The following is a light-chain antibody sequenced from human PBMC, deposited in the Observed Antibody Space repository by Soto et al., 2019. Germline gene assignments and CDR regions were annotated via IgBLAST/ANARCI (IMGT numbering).Light chain of an antibody. Sequence: QSALTQPASVSGSPGQSITISCTGTSSDVGGYNYVSWYQQHPGKAPKLMIYDVSNRPSGVSNRFSGSKYGNTASLTISGLQAEDEADYYCSSYTSSTGVFGGGTQLTVL. V-gene: IGLV2-14*01. J-gene: IGLJ2*01. CDR2: DVS. CDR1: SSDVGGYNY. CDR3: SSYTSSTGV.